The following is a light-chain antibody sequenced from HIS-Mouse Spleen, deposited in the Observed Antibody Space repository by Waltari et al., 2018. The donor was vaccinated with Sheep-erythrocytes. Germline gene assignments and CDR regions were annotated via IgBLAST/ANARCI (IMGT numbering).Light chain of an antibody. Sequence: QSVLTQPPSVSGAPGQRVTISCTGSSSNIGAGYDVHWYQQLPGTAPKLLIYGNSNRPSGGPDRFSGSKSGTPASLAITGLQAEDEADYYCQSYDSSLSGPWVFGGGTKLTVL. V-gene: IGLV1-40*01. CDR3: QSYDSSLSGPWV. CDR1: SSNIGAGYD. J-gene: IGLJ3*02. CDR2: GNS.